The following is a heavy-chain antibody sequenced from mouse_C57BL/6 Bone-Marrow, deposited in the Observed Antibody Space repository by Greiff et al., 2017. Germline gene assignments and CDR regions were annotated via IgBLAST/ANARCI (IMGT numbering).Heavy chain of an antibody. CDR1: GYTFTSYW. D-gene: IGHD4-1*01. CDR3: AEGLTGNDYFDY. J-gene: IGHJ2*01. V-gene: IGHV1-64*01. Sequence: QVQLQQPGAELVKPGASVKLSCKASGYTFTSYWMHWVKQRPGQGLEWIGMIHPNSGSTNYNETFKSKATLTVDKSSSTAYMQLSSLTSEDSAGYYWAEGLTGNDYFDYGGQGTTLTGSS. CDR2: IHPNSGST.